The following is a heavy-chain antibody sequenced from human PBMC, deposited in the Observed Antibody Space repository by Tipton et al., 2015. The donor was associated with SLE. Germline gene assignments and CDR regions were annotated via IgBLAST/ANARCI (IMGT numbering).Heavy chain of an antibody. CDR1: GGSFSGYY. J-gene: IGHJ4*02. CDR2: LNHGGSI. CDR3: AKGRQKNYADHAS. Sequence: TLSLTCVVYGGSFSGYYWSWIRQPPGKGREWVGELNHGGSINYNPSLESRVTISIDTSKNQFSLKLSSVTAADTAVYYCAKGRQKNYADHASWGQGTLVTVSS. V-gene: IGHV4-34*01. D-gene: IGHD4-17*01.